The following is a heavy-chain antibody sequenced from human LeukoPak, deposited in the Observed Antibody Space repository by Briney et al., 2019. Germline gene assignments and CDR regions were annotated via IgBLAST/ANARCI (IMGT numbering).Heavy chain of an antibody. Sequence: PGGSLRLSCAASGFTFSDYYMSWIRQAPGKGLEWVSYISSSGSTIYYADSVKGRFTISRDNAKNSLYLQMNSLRAQDTAVYHCESDLFAAAAGEYFQHWRQGTLVTVSS. J-gene: IGHJ1*01. CDR3: ESDLFAAAAGEYFQH. CDR2: ISSSGSTI. CDR1: GFTFSDYY. D-gene: IGHD6-13*01. V-gene: IGHV3-11*04.